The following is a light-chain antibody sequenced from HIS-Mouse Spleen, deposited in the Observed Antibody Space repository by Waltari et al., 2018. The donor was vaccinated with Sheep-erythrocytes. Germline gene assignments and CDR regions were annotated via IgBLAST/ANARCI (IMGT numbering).Light chain of an antibody. V-gene: IGLV2-23*01. CDR2: EGS. CDR1: SSSVGSYNL. CDR3: CSYAGSSTPWV. Sequence: QSALTQPASVSGSPGQSITISCTGTSSSVGSYNLVVWSQQHPGKAPQLMIYEGSKRPSGVSNRFSGSKSGNTASLTISGLQAEDEADYYCCSYAGSSTPWVFGGGTKLTVL. J-gene: IGLJ3*02.